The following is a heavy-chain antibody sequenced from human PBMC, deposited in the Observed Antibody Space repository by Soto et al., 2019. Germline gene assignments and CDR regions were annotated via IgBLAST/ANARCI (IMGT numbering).Heavy chain of an antibody. CDR3: ARDRRTPGPNYYYYYYMDV. V-gene: IGHV1-69*08. J-gene: IGHJ6*03. Sequence: QVQLVQSGAEVKKPGSSVKVSCKASGGTISSYTISWVRQAPGQGLEWMGRIIPILGIANYAQKFQGRVTITADKSTSTAYMELSSLRSEDTAVYYCARDRRTPGPNYYYYYYMDVWGKGTTVTVSS. CDR2: IIPILGIA. CDR1: GGTISSYT. D-gene: IGHD2-2*01.